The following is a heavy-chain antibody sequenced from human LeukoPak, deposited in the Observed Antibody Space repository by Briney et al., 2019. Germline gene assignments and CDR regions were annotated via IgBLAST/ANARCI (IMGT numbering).Heavy chain of an antibody. D-gene: IGHD5-12*01. V-gene: IGHV4-59*01. CDR2: IYYSGST. Sequence: PSETLSLTCTVSGGSISSYYWSWIRQPPGKGLEWIGYIYYSGSTNYNPSLKSRVTISVDTSKNQFSLKLSSVTAADTAVYYCAGDAGGYDWFDPWGQGTLVTVSS. J-gene: IGHJ5*02. CDR1: GGSISSYY. CDR3: AGDAGGYDWFDP.